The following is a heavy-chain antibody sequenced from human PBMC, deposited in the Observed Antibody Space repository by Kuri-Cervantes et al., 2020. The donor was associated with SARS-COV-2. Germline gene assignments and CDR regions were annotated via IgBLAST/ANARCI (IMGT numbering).Heavy chain of an antibody. V-gene: IGHV1-18*01. J-gene: IGHJ6*02. CDR1: GYPFTSYG. CDR2: ISGNNDKT. CDR3: ARDEVAEVPLLNGMDV. Sequence: ASVKVSCKASGYPFTSYGITWVRQAPGQGLEWMGWISGNNDKTKYAERLQGRVTMITDTSTSTAYMEVRGLRSDDTAVYYCARDEVAEVPLLNGMDVWGQGTTVTVSS. D-gene: IGHD1-26*01.